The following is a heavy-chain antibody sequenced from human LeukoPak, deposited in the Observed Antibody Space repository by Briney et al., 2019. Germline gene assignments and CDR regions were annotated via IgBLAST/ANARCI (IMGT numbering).Heavy chain of an antibody. CDR1: GFILSDHY. CDR3: GRSGRYRPSDL. Sequence: GGSLRLSCAASGFILSDHYIDWVRQAPGKGLEWVGRTRNKANSYTTEYAASVKGRFTISRDDPKNLLYLQMNSLKSEDTAVYYCGRSGRYRPSDLWGQGTPVTVSS. J-gene: IGHJ5*02. V-gene: IGHV3-72*01. D-gene: IGHD1-26*01. CDR2: TRNKANSYTT.